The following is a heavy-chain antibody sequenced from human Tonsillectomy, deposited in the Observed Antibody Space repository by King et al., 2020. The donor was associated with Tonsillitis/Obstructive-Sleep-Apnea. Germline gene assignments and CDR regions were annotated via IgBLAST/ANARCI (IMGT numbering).Heavy chain of an antibody. V-gene: IGHV3-23*04. CDR2: ISGSGGST. J-gene: IGHJ4*02. CDR3: AADIVLVPAAVDY. D-gene: IGHD2-2*01. Sequence: VQLVESGGGLVQPGGSLRLSCAASRFTFSTYAMSWVRQAPGKGLEWVSAISGSGGSTYYADSVKGRFTISRANSKNTLYLQMNSRRAEDTAVYYCAADIVLVPAAVDYWGQGTLVTVSS. CDR1: RFTFSTYA.